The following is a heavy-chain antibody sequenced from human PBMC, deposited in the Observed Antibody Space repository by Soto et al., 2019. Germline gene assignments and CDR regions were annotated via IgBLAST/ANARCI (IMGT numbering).Heavy chain of an antibody. J-gene: IGHJ5*02. CDR3: AHSGSSSWYSGYNWFDP. CDR2: IYWNDDK. D-gene: IGHD6-13*01. V-gene: IGHV2-5*01. CDR1: GFSLSTSGVG. Sequence: QITLKESGPTLVKPTQTLTLTCTFSGFSLSTSGVGVGWIRQPPGKALEWLALIYWNDDKRYSPSLKSRLTSTKDTSKSQVVLRMTNKDPVDTSTYYSAHSGSSSWYSGYNWFDPWGQGTLVTVSS.